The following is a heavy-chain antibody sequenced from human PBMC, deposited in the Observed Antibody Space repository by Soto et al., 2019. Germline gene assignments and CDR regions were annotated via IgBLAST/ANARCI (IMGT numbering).Heavy chain of an antibody. CDR2: IYYSGST. Sequence: SETLSLTCTVSGGSISSSSYYWGWIRHPPGKGLEWIGSIYYSGSTYYNPSLKSRVTISVDTSKNQFSLKLSSVTAADTAVYYCARQRWELAPLVGWFDPWGQGTLVTVSS. J-gene: IGHJ5*02. CDR1: GGSISSSSYY. CDR3: ARQRWELAPLVGWFDP. V-gene: IGHV4-39*01. D-gene: IGHD1-26*01.